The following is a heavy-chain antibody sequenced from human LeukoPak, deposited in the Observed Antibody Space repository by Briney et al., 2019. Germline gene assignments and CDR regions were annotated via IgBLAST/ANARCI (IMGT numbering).Heavy chain of an antibody. CDR3: AKGRTWIQLWFAY. CDR2: IYSGDST. Sequence: GGSLRLSCAVSGFSTNYMSWVRQAPGKGLEWVSVIYSGDSTYYADSVKGRFTISRAISKNTLYLQMNSLRAEDTAVYYCAKGRTWIQLWFAYWGQGTLVTVSS. V-gene: IGHV3-53*01. J-gene: IGHJ4*02. D-gene: IGHD5-18*01. CDR1: GFSTNY.